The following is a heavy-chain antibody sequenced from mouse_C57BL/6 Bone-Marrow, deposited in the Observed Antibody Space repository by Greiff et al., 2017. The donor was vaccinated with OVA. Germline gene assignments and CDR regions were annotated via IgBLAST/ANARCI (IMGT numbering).Heavy chain of an antibody. V-gene: IGHV5-9*01. D-gene: IGHD1-1*01. CDR1: GFTFSSYT. J-gene: IGHJ3*01. Sequence: EVKVVESGGGLVKPGGSLKLSCAASGFTFSSYTMSWVRQTPEKRLEWVATISGGGGNTYYPDSVKGRFTISRDNAKNTLYLQMSSLRSEDTALFYCARHDYDRSYPAWFAYWGQGTLVTVSA. CDR3: ARHDYDRSYPAWFAY. CDR2: ISGGGGNT.